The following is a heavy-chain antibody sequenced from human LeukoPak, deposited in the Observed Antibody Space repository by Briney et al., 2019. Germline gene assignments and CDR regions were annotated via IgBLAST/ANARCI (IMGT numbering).Heavy chain of an antibody. Sequence: GGSLRLSCAASGFTFSSYAMSWVRQAPGKGLEWVSAISGSGGSTYYADSVKGRFTISRDNSKNTLYLQMNSLRAEDMAVYYCAKDLFGEYYYDSSGNYFDYWGQGTLVTVSS. V-gene: IGHV3-23*01. CDR3: AKDLFGEYYYDSSGNYFDY. CDR2: ISGSGGST. CDR1: GFTFSSYA. J-gene: IGHJ4*02. D-gene: IGHD3-22*01.